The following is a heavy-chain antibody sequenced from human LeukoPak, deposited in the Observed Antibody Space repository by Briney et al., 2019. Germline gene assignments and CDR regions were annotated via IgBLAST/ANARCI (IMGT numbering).Heavy chain of an antibody. D-gene: IGHD2-2*01. CDR3: ARDPVPPYCSSTSCYYAFDI. Sequence: SKTLSLTCTVSGGSISSYYWSWIRQPPGKGLEWIGYIYYSGSTNYNPSLKSRVTISVDTSKNQFSLKLSSVTAADTAVYYCARDPVPPYCSSTSCYYAFDIWGQGTMVTVSS. V-gene: IGHV4-59*01. CDR2: IYYSGST. CDR1: GGSISSYY. J-gene: IGHJ3*02.